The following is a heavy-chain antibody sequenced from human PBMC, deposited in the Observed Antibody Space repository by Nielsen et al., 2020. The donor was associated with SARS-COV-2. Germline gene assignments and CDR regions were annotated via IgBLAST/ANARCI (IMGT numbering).Heavy chain of an antibody. CDR1: GFTFSDYY. CDR3: ARVGYGGNSGNYYGMDV. CDR2: ISSSGSTI. Sequence: GESLKISCAASGFTFSDYYMSWIRQAPGKGLEWVSYISSSGSTIYYADSVKGRFTISRDNAKNSLYLQMNSLRAEDTAVYYCARVGYGGNSGNYYGMDVWGQGTTVTVSS. J-gene: IGHJ6*02. D-gene: IGHD4-23*01. V-gene: IGHV3-11*04.